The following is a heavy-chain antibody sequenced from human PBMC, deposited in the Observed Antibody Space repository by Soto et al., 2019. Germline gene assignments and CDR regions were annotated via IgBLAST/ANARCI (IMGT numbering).Heavy chain of an antibody. V-gene: IGHV1-18*01. D-gene: IGHD6-19*01. CDR1: GYTFTSYG. CDR2: ISAYNGNT. Sequence: ASVKVSCKASGYTFTSYGMSWVRQAPGQGLEWMGWISAYNGNTNYAQKLQGRVTMTTDTSTSTAYMELRSLRSDDTAVYYCARDPYSSGLSDAFDIWGQGTMVTVSS. CDR3: ARDPYSSGLSDAFDI. J-gene: IGHJ3*02.